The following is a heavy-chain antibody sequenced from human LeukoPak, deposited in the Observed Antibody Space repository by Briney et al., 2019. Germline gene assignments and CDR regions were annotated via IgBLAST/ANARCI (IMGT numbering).Heavy chain of an antibody. J-gene: IGHJ4*02. CDR3: AKGGTYYPFDC. CDR2: ISSSGATM. CDR1: GFTLSTYE. Sequence: GGSLRLSCAASGFTLSTYEMNWVRQAPGKGLEWVAYISSSGATMFYADSVKGRFTISRDNAKSSLFLQMNYLRGEDTAVYHCAKGGTYYPFDCWGQGTLVTVSS. V-gene: IGHV3-48*03. D-gene: IGHD1-26*01.